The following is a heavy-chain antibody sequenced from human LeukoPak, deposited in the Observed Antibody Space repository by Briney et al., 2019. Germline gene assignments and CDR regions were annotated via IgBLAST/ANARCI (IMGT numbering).Heavy chain of an antibody. CDR2: FYTSGST. J-gene: IGHJ4*02. CDR1: GGSISSSSYY. D-gene: IGHD5-24*01. V-gene: IGHV4-39*07. Sequence: SETLSLTCTVSGGSISSSSYYWGWIRQPPGTGLEWIGRFYTSGSTNYNPSLKSRVTISVDTSKNQFSLKLNSVTAADTAVYYCARGRDGYNFLNRGEYYYFDYWGQGTLVTVSS. CDR3: ARGRDGYNFLNRGEYYYFDY.